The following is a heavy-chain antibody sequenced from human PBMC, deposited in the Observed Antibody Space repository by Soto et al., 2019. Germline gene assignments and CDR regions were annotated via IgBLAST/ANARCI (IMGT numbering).Heavy chain of an antibody. J-gene: IGHJ4*02. CDR1: GFTFSSYN. V-gene: IGHV3-64*02. CDR2: ISRSGDRT. Sequence: EVQLVESGEGLVQPGGSLRLSCAASGFTFSSYNIHWIRQAPGKGLEFVSAISRSGDRTYYADSVKGRFTITRDNSKKTVWLQMGSLRAEDMAVYYCARPRCSSGQSYYFDYWGRGALVSVSS. D-gene: IGHD2-15*01. CDR3: ARPRCSSGQSYYFDY.